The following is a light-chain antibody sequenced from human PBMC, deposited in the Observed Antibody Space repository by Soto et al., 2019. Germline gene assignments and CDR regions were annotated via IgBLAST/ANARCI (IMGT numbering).Light chain of an antibody. J-gene: IGLJ2*01. CDR3: AAWDDSLNGVV. V-gene: IGLV1-44*01. CDR2: RNN. CDR1: SSNIGSNT. Sequence: QSVLTQPPSASGTPGQRVTISCSGSSSNIGSNTVNWYQQLPGTAPKLLIYRNNQRPSGIPDRFSGSKSGTSASLAICGLQSEDEADYYCAAWDDSLNGVVFGGGTKLNVL.